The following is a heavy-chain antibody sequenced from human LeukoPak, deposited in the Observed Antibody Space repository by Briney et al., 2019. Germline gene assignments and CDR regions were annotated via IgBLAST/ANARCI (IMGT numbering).Heavy chain of an antibody. CDR3: ARIEDVTRGYNHAYYFDY. J-gene: IGHJ4*02. D-gene: IGHD5-18*01. Sequence: KPSETLSLTCTVSGGSISSYYWSWIRQPPGKGLEWTGNIFHNGNTYYNPSLKSRVTMSIDTSKKQFSLKLRTATAADTAVYYCARIEDVTRGYNHAYYFDYWGQGTLVTVSS. CDR2: IFHNGNT. V-gene: IGHV4-59*04. CDR1: GGSISSYY.